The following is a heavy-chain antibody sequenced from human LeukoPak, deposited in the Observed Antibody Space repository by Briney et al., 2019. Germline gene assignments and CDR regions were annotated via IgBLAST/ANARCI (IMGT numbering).Heavy chain of an antibody. CDR1: GFTFSSYA. CDR2: INGSGGST. D-gene: IGHD2-2*01. J-gene: IGHJ4*02. Sequence: PGGSLRLSCAASGFTFSSYAMSWVRQAPGKGLERVSAINGSGGSTYYADSVKGRFTISRDNSKNTLYLQMNSLRAEDTAVYYCAIDLTQLLNHNFDYWGQGTLVTVSS. V-gene: IGHV3-23*01. CDR3: AIDLTQLLNHNFDY.